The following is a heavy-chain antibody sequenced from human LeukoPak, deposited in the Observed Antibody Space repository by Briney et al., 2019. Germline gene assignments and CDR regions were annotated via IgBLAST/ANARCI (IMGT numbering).Heavy chain of an antibody. D-gene: IGHD4-11*01. J-gene: IGHJ5*02. V-gene: IGHV3-23*01. CDR2: ITGSGGNT. CDR3: AKGPNDDSNYLFDH. Sequence: GGSLRLSCAASGFTFNRYAMSRVRQAPGKGLEWVSVITGSGGNTYHADSVKGRLTVSRDNSKNTLYLHMNSLRAEDTAVYHCAKGPNDDSNYLFDHWGQGTLVTVSS. CDR1: GFTFNRYA.